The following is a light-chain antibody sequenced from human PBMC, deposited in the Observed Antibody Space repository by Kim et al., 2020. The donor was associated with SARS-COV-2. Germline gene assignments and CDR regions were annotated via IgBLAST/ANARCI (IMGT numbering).Light chain of an antibody. CDR2: QNK. V-gene: IGLV3-1*01. Sequence: SYELTQPPSVSVSPGQTARITCSGDKLGDKYASWYQQKPGQSPVLVMYQNKKRPSGIPERFSGSNSGNTATRIISGTQAMDEADYYCQAWDISTLVFGGGTKVTVL. CDR3: QAWDISTLV. J-gene: IGLJ2*01. CDR1: KLGDKY.